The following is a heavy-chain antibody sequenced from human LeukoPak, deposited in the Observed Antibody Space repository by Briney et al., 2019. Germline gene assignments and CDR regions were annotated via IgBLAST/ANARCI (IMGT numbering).Heavy chain of an antibody. CDR1: GYKFTSFG. V-gene: IGHV1-18*01. D-gene: IGHD1-1*01. CDR2: ISGYNGNT. Sequence: ASVKVSCKASGYKFTSFGVSWVRQAPGQGLQWMGWISGYNGNTNFAQKFQGRVTMTTDTSTSTAYMELRSLRSDDTAVYYCARRTGTTNYYYYMDVWGKGTTVTVSS. J-gene: IGHJ6*03. CDR3: ARRTGTTNYYYYMDV.